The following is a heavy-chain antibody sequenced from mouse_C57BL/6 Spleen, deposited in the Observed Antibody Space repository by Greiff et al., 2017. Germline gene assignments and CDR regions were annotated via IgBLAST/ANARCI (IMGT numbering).Heavy chain of an antibody. CDR2: IYPGSGNT. V-gene: IGHV1-66*01. CDR3: ARPLLLGGAMDY. J-gene: IGHJ4*01. D-gene: IGHD1-1*01. Sequence: VQLQESGPELVKPGASVKISCKASGYSFTSYYIHWVKQRPGQGLEWIGWIYPGSGNTKYNEKFKGKATLTADTSSSTAYLQLSSLTSEDSAVYYCARPLLLGGAMDYWGQGTSVTVSS. CDR1: GYSFTSYY.